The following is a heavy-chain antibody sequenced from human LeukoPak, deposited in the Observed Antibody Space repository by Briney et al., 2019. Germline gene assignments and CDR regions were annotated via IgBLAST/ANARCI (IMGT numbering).Heavy chain of an antibody. CDR1: GFTFSSYA. V-gene: IGHV3-23*01. CDR3: AKDGYYGSLYYFDY. J-gene: IGHJ4*02. D-gene: IGHD3-10*01. Sequence: PGGSLRLSCAASGFTFSSYAMSWVRQAPGKGLEWVSSITASGVSTHYADSVKGRFTISRDNSKNTLYLQMNSLRAEDTAVYYCAKDGYYGSLYYFDYWGQGTLVTVSS. CDR2: ITASGVST.